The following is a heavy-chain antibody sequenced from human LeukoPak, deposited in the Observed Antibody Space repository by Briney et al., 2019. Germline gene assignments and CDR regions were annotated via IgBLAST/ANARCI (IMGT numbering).Heavy chain of an antibody. CDR1: GYTFTSYY. CDR3: ARQDSSGYPYYYMDV. V-gene: IGHV1-46*01. CDR2: INPSGGST. D-gene: IGHD3-22*01. J-gene: IGHJ6*03. Sequence: ASVKVSCKASGYTFTSYYMHWVRQAPGQGLEWMGIINPSGGSTSYAQKFQGRVTMTRDMSTSTVYMELSSLGSEDTAVYYCARQDSSGYPYYYMDVWGKGTTVTVSS.